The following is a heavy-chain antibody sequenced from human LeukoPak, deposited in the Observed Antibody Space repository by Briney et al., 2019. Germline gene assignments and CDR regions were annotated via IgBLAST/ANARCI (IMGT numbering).Heavy chain of an antibody. D-gene: IGHD6-13*01. V-gene: IGHV1-18*01. CDR1: GYTFTNYG. Sequence: ASVKVSCKASGYTFTNYGISWVRQAPGQGLEWMGWISAYNGNTHYAQNLQGRVTMTTDTSTSTAYMELKSLRSDDTAVYYCARGYSSSSGYYFDYWGQGALVTVSS. CDR3: ARGYSSSSGYYFDY. J-gene: IGHJ4*02. CDR2: ISAYNGNT.